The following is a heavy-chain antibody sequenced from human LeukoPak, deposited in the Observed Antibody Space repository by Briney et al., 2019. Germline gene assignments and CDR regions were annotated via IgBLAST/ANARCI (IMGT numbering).Heavy chain of an antibody. CDR2: ISSSSSYI. Sequence: GGSLRLSCAASGFTFSSYSMNWVRQAPGKGLEWVSSISSSSSYIYYADSVKGRFTTSRDNAKNPLYLQINSLRAEDTAVYYCAREEYYDFWSGYDAFDIWGQGTMVTVSS. J-gene: IGHJ3*02. CDR1: GFTFSSYS. V-gene: IGHV3-21*01. CDR3: AREEYYDFWSGYDAFDI. D-gene: IGHD3-3*01.